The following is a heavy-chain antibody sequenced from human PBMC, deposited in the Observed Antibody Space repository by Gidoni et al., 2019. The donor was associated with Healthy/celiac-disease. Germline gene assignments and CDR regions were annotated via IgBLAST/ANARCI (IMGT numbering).Heavy chain of an antibody. V-gene: IGHV1-69*01. D-gene: IGHD3-22*01. CDR2: IIPIFGTA. CDR1: GGTFSSYA. Sequence: QVQLVQSGAEVKKPGSSVKVSCKASGGTFSSYAIRWVRQAPGQGLEWMGGIIPIFGTANYAQKFQGRVTITADESTSTAYMELSSLRSEDTAVYYCARVNYYDSSGYYSQTYYFDYWGQGTLVTVSS. J-gene: IGHJ4*02. CDR3: ARVNYYDSSGYYSQTYYFDY.